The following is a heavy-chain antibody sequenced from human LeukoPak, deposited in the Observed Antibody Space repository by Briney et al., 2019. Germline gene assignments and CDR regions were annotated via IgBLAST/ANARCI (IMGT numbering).Heavy chain of an antibody. CDR2: ISGSGGST. Sequence: TFXXXAMSWXXXXPGKGLEWVSAISGSGGSTYYADSVKGRFTISRDNSKNTLYLQMNSLRAEDTAVYYCAKDAGATPYYFDYWGQGTLVTVSS. CDR1: TFXXXA. D-gene: IGHD1-26*01. CDR3: AKDAGATPYYFDY. J-gene: IGHJ4*02. V-gene: IGHV3-23*01.